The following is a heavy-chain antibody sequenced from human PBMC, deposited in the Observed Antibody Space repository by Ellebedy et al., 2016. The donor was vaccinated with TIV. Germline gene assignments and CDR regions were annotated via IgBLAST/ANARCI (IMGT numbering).Heavy chain of an antibody. CDR3: ASSRL. CDR1: GFPFRSYW. D-gene: IGHD6-13*01. Sequence: GESLKISCAASGFPFRSYWMSWVRQAPGKGLEWVANIKEDGSEKHYVDSVRGRFTISRDNAKNSVYLQMNSLRAEDTAAYYCASSRLWGQGTLVTVSS. J-gene: IGHJ4*02. CDR2: IKEDGSEK. V-gene: IGHV3-7*01.